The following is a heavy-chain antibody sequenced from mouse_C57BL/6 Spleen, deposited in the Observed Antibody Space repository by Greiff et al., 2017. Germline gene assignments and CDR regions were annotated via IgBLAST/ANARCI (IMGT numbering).Heavy chain of an antibody. Sequence: QVQLQQPGAELVKPGASVKMSCKASGYTFTSYWITWVKQRPGQGLEWIGDIYPGSGSTNYNEKFKSKATLTVDTSSSTAYMQLSSLTSEDSAVYYCARLYYDYDGLDYWGQGTTLTGSS. D-gene: IGHD2-4*01. CDR3: ARLYYDYDGLDY. CDR1: GYTFTSYW. V-gene: IGHV1-55*01. J-gene: IGHJ2*01. CDR2: IYPGSGST.